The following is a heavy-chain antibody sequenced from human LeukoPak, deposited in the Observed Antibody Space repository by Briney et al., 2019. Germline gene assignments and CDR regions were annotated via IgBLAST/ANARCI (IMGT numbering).Heavy chain of an antibody. D-gene: IGHD5-18*01. CDR1: GYTFTGYY. J-gene: IGHJ4*02. CDR3: ARDQIGGYSYGYSPFDY. Sequence: ASVKVSCKASGYTFTGYYMHWVRQAPGQGLEWMGWINPNSGGTNYAQKFQGRVTMTRDTSISTAYMELSRLRSDDTAVYYCARDQIGGYSYGYSPFDYWGQGTLVTVSS. CDR2: INPNSGGT. V-gene: IGHV1-2*02.